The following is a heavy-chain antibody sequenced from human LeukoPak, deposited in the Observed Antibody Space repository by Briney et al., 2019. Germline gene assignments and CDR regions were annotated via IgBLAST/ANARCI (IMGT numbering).Heavy chain of an antibody. CDR3: ARGRLQLWSFPLPYNHYAIDV. Sequence: SETLSLTCAVYAGSFSGYYWSWIRQPPGKGLEWIGESNHFGSTDYNPSLKSRVTISVDTSKKQFSLNVRSVTDADTAVYFCARGRLQLWSFPLPYNHYAIDVWGQGTTVTVSS. CDR2: SNHFGST. CDR1: AGSFSGYY. V-gene: IGHV4-34*01. J-gene: IGHJ6*02. D-gene: IGHD5-18*01.